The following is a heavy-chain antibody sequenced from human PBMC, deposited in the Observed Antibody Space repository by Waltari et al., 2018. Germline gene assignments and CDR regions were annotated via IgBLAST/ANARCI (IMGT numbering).Heavy chain of an antibody. V-gene: IGHV5-51*01. D-gene: IGHD6-19*01. J-gene: IGHJ4*02. CDR2: IYLGDSDT. CDR1: GFTFDDYA. Sequence: EVQLVESGGGLVQPGRSLRLSCAASGFTFDDYAMHWVRQAPGKGLEWLGIIYLGDSDTRYSPAFQGQVTISADRSINTAYRQGSRLKASDTAIYYGASTPVGYNSGWYGNNWGQGTLVTVSA. CDR3: ASTPVGYNSGWYGNN.